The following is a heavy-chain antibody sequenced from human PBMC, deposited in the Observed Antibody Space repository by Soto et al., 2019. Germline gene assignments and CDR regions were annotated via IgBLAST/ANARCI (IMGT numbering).Heavy chain of an antibody. CDR3: ARGMVRGVGWFDP. V-gene: IGHV4-4*02. Sequence: SETLSLTCAVSGGSISSSNWWSWVRQPPGKGLEWIGEIYHSGSTNYNPSLKSRVTISVDKSKNQFSLKLSSVTAADTAVYYCARGMVRGVGWFDPWGQGTLVTVSS. CDR1: GGSISSSNW. J-gene: IGHJ5*02. CDR2: IYHSGST. D-gene: IGHD3-10*01.